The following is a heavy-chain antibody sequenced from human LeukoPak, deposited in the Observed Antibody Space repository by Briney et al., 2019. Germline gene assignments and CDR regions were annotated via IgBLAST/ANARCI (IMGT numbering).Heavy chain of an antibody. J-gene: IGHJ4*02. V-gene: IGHV3-9*01. D-gene: IGHD6-19*01. Sequence: PGGSLRLSCAASGFTFSSYWMHWVRQAPGKGLEWVSGISWNSGSIGYADSVKGRFTISRDNAKNSLYLQMNSLRAEDTALYYCAKGDSSGWTVYYFDYWGQGTLVTVSS. CDR3: AKGDSSGWTVYYFDY. CDR2: ISWNSGSI. CDR1: GFTFSSYW.